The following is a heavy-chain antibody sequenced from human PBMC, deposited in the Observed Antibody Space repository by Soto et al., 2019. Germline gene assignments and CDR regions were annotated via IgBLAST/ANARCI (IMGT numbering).Heavy chain of an antibody. CDR3: ARLGETFGGVIAAN. Sequence: EVQLVESGGGLVQPGGSLRLSCAASGFTFSSYEMNWVRQAPGKGLEWVSYISSSGSTIYYADSVKGRFTISRDNAKNSLYLQMNSLRDEDTAVYYCARLGETFGGVIAANWGQGTLVTVSS. J-gene: IGHJ4*02. D-gene: IGHD3-16*02. CDR1: GFTFSSYE. V-gene: IGHV3-48*03. CDR2: ISSSGSTI.